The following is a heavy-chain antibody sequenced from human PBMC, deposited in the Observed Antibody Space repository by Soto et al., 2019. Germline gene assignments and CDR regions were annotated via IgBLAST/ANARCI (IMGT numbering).Heavy chain of an antibody. CDR3: ARSIAAAGYYYYYGMDV. D-gene: IGHD6-13*01. J-gene: IGHJ6*02. V-gene: IGHV1-69*13. CDR1: GGTFSSYA. CDR2: IIPIFGTA. Sequence: SVKVSCKASGGTFSSYAISWVRQAPGQGLEWMGGIIPIFGTANYAQKFQGRVTITADESTSTAYMELSSLRSEDTAVYYCARSIAAAGYYYYYGMDVWGQGTTVTVSS.